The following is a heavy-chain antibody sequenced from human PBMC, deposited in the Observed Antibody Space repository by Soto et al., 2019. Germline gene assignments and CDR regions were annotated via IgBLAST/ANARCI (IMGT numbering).Heavy chain of an antibody. D-gene: IGHD5-18*01. CDR2: ISGSGDAT. Sequence: EVQLVESGGGLVKPGGSLRLSCAASGFTFSSYSMNWVRQAPGKGLEWVSTISGSGDATYYADSVKGQFTISRDNSKNTLFLQMNSLRAEDTAVYYCAKDLAAGYRYMDYWGQGTLVTVSS. J-gene: IGHJ4*02. V-gene: IGHV3-23*04. CDR3: AKDLAAGYRYMDY. CDR1: GFTFSSYS.